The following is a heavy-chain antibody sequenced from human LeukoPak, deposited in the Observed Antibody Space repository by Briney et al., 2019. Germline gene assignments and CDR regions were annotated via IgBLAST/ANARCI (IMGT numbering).Heavy chain of an antibody. V-gene: IGHV3-48*01. Sequence: GGSLRLSCAASGFTFSSYSMNWVRQAPGKGLEWVSYISSSSSTIYYADSVKGRFTISRDNAKNSLYLQMNSLRAEDTAVYYCARDRWLRSPGYWGQGTLVTVSS. CDR2: ISSSSSTI. D-gene: IGHD5-12*01. J-gene: IGHJ4*02. CDR3: ARDRWLRSPGY. CDR1: GFTFSSYS.